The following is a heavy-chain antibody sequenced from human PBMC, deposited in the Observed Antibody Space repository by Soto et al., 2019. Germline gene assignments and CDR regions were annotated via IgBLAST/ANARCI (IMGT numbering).Heavy chain of an antibody. CDR3: AKIKERQQLVLLYYYCMDV. D-gene: IGHD6-13*01. Sequence: PGGSLRLSCAASGFTFSSYAMSWVRQAPGKGLEWVSAISGSGGSTYYAGSVKGQFTISRDNSKNTLYLQMNSLRAEDTAVYYCAKIKERQQLVLLYYYCMDVWGQGTTVTVSS. CDR2: ISGSGGST. V-gene: IGHV3-23*01. J-gene: IGHJ6*02. CDR1: GFTFSSYA.